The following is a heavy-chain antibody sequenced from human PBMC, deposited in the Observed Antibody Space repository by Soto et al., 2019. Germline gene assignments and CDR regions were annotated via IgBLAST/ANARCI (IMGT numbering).Heavy chain of an antibody. CDR2: ISSSSSYT. CDR3: ARVFCSGGSCDFFDY. Sequence: GGSLRLSCAASGFTFSDYYMSWIRQAPGKGLEWVSYISSSSSYTNYADSVKGRFTISRDNAKNSLYLQMNSLRAEDTAVYYCARVFCSGGSCDFFDYWGQGTLVTSPQ. D-gene: IGHD2-15*01. V-gene: IGHV3-11*06. J-gene: IGHJ4*02. CDR1: GFTFSDYY.